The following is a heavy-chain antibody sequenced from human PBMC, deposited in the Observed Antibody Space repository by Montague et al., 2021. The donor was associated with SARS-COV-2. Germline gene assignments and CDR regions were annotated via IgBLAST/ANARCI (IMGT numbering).Heavy chain of an antibody. CDR2: INHNGNT. V-gene: IGHV4-34*01. Sequence: SETLSLTCTVSGGSFTGYYWGWIRQSPGRGLEWIGEINHNGNTEYNPSLKSRVTISVDKSRIHFSLRLTSVTAADTAVYYYARRLYNYGSGTYRDWGQGTLVTVSS. D-gene: IGHD3-10*01. J-gene: IGHJ1*01. CDR1: GGSFTGYY. CDR3: ARRLYNYGSGTYRD.